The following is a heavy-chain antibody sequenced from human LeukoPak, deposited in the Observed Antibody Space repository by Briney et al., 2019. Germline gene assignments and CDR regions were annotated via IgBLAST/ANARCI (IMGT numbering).Heavy chain of an antibody. CDR1: GFTVSSNY. V-gene: IGHV3-30-3*01. D-gene: IGHD6-13*01. CDR3: ARDEYIAAAGTGPLGY. J-gene: IGHJ4*02. CDR2: ISYDGSNK. Sequence: PGGSLRLSCAASGFTVSSNYMSWVRQAPGKGLEGVAVISYDGSNKYYADSVKGRFTISRDNSKNTLYLQMNSLRAEDTAVYYCARDEYIAAAGTGPLGYWGQGTLVTVSS.